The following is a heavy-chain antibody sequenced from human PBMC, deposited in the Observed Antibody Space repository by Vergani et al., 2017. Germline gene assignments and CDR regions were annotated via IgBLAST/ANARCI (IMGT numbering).Heavy chain of an antibody. Sequence: EVQLVESGGGLVQPGGSLRLSCAASGFTFSSYWMSWVRQAPGKGLEWVANIKQDGSEKYYVDSVKGRFTISRDNSKNTLYLQMNSLRAEDTAVYYCAKVPQLVHFDYWGQGTLVTVSS. CDR3: AKVPQLVHFDY. D-gene: IGHD6-13*01. J-gene: IGHJ4*02. CDR1: GFTFSSYW. CDR2: IKQDGSEK. V-gene: IGHV3-7*03.